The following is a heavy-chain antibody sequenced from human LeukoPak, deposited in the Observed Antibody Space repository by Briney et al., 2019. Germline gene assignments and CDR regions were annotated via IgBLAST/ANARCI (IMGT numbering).Heavy chain of an antibody. CDR2: IKQDGSEK. CDR1: GFTFSSYW. Sequence: GSLRLSCAASGFTFSSYWMSWVRQAPGKGLEWVANIKQDGSEKYYVDSVKGRFTISRDNAKNSLYLQMNSLRAEDTAVYYCARLRGYSYGRNWFDPWGQGTLVTVSS. D-gene: IGHD5-18*01. J-gene: IGHJ5*02. V-gene: IGHV3-7*01. CDR3: ARLRGYSYGRNWFDP.